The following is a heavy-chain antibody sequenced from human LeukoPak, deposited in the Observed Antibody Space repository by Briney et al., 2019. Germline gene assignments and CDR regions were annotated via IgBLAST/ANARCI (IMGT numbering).Heavy chain of an antibody. D-gene: IGHD3-22*01. J-gene: IGHJ3*01. CDR2: ISGSGGST. CDR1: GFTFSSYA. V-gene: IGHV3-23*01. Sequence: AGGSLRLSCAASGFTFSSYAMSWVRQAPGKGLEWVSAISGSGGSTYYADSVKGRFTISRDNSKNTLYLQMNSLRAEDTAVYYCARDLSYSRDDAFDLWGQGTMVTVSS. CDR3: ARDLSYSRDDAFDL.